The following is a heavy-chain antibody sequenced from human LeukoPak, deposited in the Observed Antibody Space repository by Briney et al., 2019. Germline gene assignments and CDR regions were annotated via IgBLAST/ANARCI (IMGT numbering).Heavy chain of an antibody. CDR2: ISGDGAKT. CDR3: ARRVQPNAGPFDS. Sequence: HAGRSLRLPCAASGFTFSGCALSWVRQAPGKGLEWVAGISGDGAKTYYADSVKARFTISRDNSKNTLFLQMDRLRAEDTAVYYCARRVQPNAGPFDSWGQGTLASVS. CDR1: GFTFSGCA. V-gene: IGHV3-23*01. J-gene: IGHJ4*02. D-gene: IGHD3-10*01.